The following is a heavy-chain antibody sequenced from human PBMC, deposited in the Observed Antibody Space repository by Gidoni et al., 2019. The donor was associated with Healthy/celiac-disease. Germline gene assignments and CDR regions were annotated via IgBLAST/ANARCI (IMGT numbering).Heavy chain of an antibody. J-gene: IGHJ4*02. CDR3: ASHGTSSITMIVD. D-gene: IGHD3-22*01. CDR2: IYYSGST. CDR1: GGSISSSSYY. Sequence: QLQLQESGPGLVKPSETLSLTCTVSGGSISSSSYYWGWIRQPPGKGLEWIGSIYYSGSTYYNPSLKSRVTISVDTSKNQFSLKLSSVTAADTAVYYCASHGTSSITMIVDWGQGTLVTVSS. V-gene: IGHV4-39*01.